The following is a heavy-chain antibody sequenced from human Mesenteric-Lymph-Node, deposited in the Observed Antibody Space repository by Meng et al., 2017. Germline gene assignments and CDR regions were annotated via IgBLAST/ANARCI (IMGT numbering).Heavy chain of an antibody. J-gene: IGHJ4*02. CDR3: ASFSVYTGNDY. V-gene: IGHV3-74*01. CDR2: INSDGSST. Sequence: GESLKISCAASGFTVSSNYMSWVRQAPGKGLVWVSRINSDGSSTSYADSVKGRFTISRDNAKNTLYLQMNSLRAEDTAVYYCASFSVYTGNDYWGQGTLVTVSS. CDR1: GFTVSSNY. D-gene: IGHD1-26*01.